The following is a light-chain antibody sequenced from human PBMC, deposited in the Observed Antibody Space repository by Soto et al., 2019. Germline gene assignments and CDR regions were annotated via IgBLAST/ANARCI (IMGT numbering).Light chain of an antibody. Sequence: EIVMTQSPATLSVSPGEGATLSCRASQTVSSYLTWYQQRPGQAPRLLISGASRRATGIPDRFSGSGSGTDFTLTISRLEPEDFALYYCQQYGTSPIAFGQGTRLEIK. CDR2: GAS. CDR3: QQYGTSPIA. J-gene: IGKJ5*01. V-gene: IGKV3-20*01. CDR1: QTVSSY.